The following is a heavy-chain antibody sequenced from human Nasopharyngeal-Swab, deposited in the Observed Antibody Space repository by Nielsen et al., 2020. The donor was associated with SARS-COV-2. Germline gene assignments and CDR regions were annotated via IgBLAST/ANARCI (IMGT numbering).Heavy chain of an antibody. Sequence: WIRQPPGKGLEWVAVISYDGSNKYCADSVKGRFTISRDNSKNTLYLQMNSLRAEDTAVYYCARAAAGTYRNWFDPWGQGTLVTVSS. J-gene: IGHJ5*02. D-gene: IGHD6-13*01. CDR3: ARAAAGTYRNWFDP. V-gene: IGHV3-30-3*01. CDR2: ISYDGSNK.